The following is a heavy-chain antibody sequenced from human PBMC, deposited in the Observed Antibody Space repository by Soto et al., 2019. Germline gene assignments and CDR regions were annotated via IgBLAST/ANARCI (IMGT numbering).Heavy chain of an antibody. Sequence: SETLSLSCTVSGGYVSSYYWSWIRQSPGKGLEWIGYIYYSGSTKYKPSLKSRVTISVDTSKSQSSLKVTSATAADTAVYYCARHTNRNYGLYYLDYWGLGPLVTVSS. V-gene: IGHV4-59*08. CDR1: GGYVSSYY. CDR2: IYYSGST. CDR3: ARHTNRNYGLYYLDY. J-gene: IGHJ4*02. D-gene: IGHD4-4*01.